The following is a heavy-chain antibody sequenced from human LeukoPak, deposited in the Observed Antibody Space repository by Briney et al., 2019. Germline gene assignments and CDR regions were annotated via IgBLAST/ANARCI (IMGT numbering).Heavy chain of an antibody. J-gene: IGHJ3*02. CDR1: GYTFTSYD. CDR3: ATSVLRYFDWLGDDAFDI. CDR2: MNPNSGNT. V-gene: IGHV1-8*03. Sequence: ASVKVSCKASGYTFTSYDINWVRQAPGQGLEGMGWMNPNSGNTGYAQKFQGRVTITRNTSISTAYMELSSLRSEDTAVYYCATSVLRYFDWLGDDAFDIWGQGTMVTVSS. D-gene: IGHD3-9*01.